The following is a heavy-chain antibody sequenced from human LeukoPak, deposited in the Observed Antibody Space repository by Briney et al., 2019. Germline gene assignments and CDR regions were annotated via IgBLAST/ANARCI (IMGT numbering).Heavy chain of an antibody. D-gene: IGHD3-9*01. J-gene: IGHJ6*02. Sequence: PGGSLRLSCAASGFTFSSYSMNWVRQAPGKGLEWVSSISSSSSYIYYADSVKGRFTISRDNAKNSLYLQMNSLRAEDTAVYYCAGSSSHYDILTGYPLYYYYYGMDVWGQGTTVTVSS. CDR2: ISSSSSYI. CDR1: GFTFSSYS. V-gene: IGHV3-21*01. CDR3: AGSSSHYDILTGYPLYYYYYGMDV.